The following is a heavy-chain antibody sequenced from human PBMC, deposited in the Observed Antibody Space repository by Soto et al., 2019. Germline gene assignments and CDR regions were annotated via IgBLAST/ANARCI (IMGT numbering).Heavy chain of an antibody. CDR3: ARDYDILTGYYVGY. CDR1: GYTFISYG. D-gene: IGHD3-9*01. Sequence: ASVKVSCKASGYTFISYGISWVRQAPGQGLEWMGWISANNGNTVYVQNLQGRVTMTTDTSTSTAYMELRSLRSDDTAVYYCARDYDILTGYYVGYWGQGTLVTVSS. V-gene: IGHV1-18*01. CDR2: ISANNGNT. J-gene: IGHJ4*02.